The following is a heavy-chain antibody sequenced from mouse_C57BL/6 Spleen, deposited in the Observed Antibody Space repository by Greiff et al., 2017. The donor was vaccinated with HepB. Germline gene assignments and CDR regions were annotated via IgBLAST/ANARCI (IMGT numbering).Heavy chain of an antibody. V-gene: IGHV5-6*02. CDR1: GFTFSSYG. Sequence: DVKLEESGGDLVKPGGSLKLSCAASGFTFSSYGMSWVRQTPDKRLEWVATISSGGSYTYYPDSVKGRFTISRDNAKNTLYLQMSSLKSEDTAMYYCARRGVVGDYFDYWGQGTTLTVSS. CDR2: ISSGGSYT. D-gene: IGHD1-1*01. CDR3: ARRGVVGDYFDY. J-gene: IGHJ2*01.